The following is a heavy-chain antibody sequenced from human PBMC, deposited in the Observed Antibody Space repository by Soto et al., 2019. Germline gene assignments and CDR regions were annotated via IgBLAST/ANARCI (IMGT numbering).Heavy chain of an antibody. Sequence: QVQLVQSGAEVKKPGSSVNVSCKASGGTFSNHLISWVRQAPGQGLEWMGTIIPLFGTLNYAQKLQGRVSLSTDRSTSTAYRELRSLRSADTAVYYCASGSLYGSGSYPVDYWGQGTLVTVSS. CDR3: ASGSLYGSGSYPVDY. V-gene: IGHV1-69*08. CDR2: IIPLFGTL. D-gene: IGHD3-10*01. CDR1: GGTFSNHL. J-gene: IGHJ4*01.